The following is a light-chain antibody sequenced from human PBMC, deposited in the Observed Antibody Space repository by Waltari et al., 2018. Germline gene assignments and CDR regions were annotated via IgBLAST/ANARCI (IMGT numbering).Light chain of an antibody. J-gene: IGKJ2*01. V-gene: IGKV1-9*01. CDR3: QQLNSYPRT. Sequence: DIQLTQSPSFLSASVGDRVTITCLASQGISSYLAWYQQRTGKAPKLLIYAASTLQSGVPSRFSGSGSGTEFTLTISSLQPEDFATYYCQQLNSYPRTFGQGTKLEIK. CDR1: QGISSY. CDR2: AAS.